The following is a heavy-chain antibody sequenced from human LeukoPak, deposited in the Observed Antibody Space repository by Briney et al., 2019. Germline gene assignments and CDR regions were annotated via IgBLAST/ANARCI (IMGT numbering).Heavy chain of an antibody. J-gene: IGHJ3*02. Sequence: GGSLTLSCTLSGLTFSSYSMSWVRQAPGKGLEWVLVISESGGSTYYADSVKGRFTIYRDNSKNTLYLEMNNLRAEDTAVYYCAKARYSSGWYSYAFDIWGQGTMVTVSS. CDR3: AKARYSSGWYSYAFDI. V-gene: IGHV3-23*01. CDR1: GLTFSSYS. D-gene: IGHD6-19*01. CDR2: ISESGGST.